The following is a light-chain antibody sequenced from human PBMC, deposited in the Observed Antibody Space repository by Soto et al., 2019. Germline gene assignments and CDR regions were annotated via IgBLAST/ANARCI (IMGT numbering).Light chain of an antibody. J-gene: IGKJ2*01. CDR3: QQYSNWPPLYT. CDR2: DAS. Sequence: EIVMTQSPATLSVSPGKRATLSCRASQSVSSYLAWDQQKPGLPPRLLIYDASTRATGIPDRFSGSGSGTDFTLTLSSLQSADFAVYYCQQYSNWPPLYTFGRGTKLEIK. V-gene: IGKV3-15*01. CDR1: QSVSSY.